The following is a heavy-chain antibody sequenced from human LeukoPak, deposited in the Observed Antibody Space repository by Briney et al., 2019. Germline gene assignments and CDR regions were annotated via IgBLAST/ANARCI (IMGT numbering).Heavy chain of an antibody. CDR2: ISSSGSTI. J-gene: IGHJ3*02. CDR1: GFTFSDYY. CDR3: ARVSLELRVGAFDI. Sequence: NTGGSLRLSCAASGFTFSDYYMSWIRQAPGKGLEWVSYISSSGSTIYYADSVKGRFTISRDNAKNSLYLQMNSLRAEDTAVYYCARVSLELRVGAFDIWGQGTMVTVSS. D-gene: IGHD1-7*01. V-gene: IGHV3-11*01.